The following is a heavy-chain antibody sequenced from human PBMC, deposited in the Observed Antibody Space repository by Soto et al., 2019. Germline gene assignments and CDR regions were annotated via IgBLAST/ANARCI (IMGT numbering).Heavy chain of an antibody. CDR1: GFTFSSYG. D-gene: IGHD1-26*01. V-gene: IGHV3-33*01. J-gene: IGHJ6*02. CDR2: IWYDGSNK. CDR3: ARDGVGNVMDV. Sequence: QVQLVESGGGVVQPGRSLRLSCAASGFTFSSYGMHWVRQAPGKGLEWVAVIWYDGSNKYYADSVKGRFTISRDNSTSTLYLQMNSLRAEDKAVYYCARDGVGNVMDVWGQGTTVTVS.